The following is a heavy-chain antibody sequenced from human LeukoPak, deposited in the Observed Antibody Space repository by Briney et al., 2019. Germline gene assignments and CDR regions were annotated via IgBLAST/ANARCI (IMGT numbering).Heavy chain of an antibody. V-gene: IGHV4-61*02. D-gene: IGHD6-13*01. CDR3: ARGYSSPRPVFYFYMDV. CDR2: IYTSGSA. Sequence: SETLSLTCTVSGGSISSGSYYWSWIRQPAGKGLEWIGRIYTSGSANYNPSLKSRVTISVDTSKNQFSLKLSSVTAADAAVYFCARGYSSPRPVFYFYMDVWGKGTTVTVSS. J-gene: IGHJ6*03. CDR1: GGSISSGSYY.